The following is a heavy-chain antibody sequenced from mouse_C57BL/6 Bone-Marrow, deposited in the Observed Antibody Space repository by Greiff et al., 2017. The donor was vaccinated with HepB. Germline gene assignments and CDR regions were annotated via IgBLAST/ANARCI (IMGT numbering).Heavy chain of an antibody. V-gene: IGHV5-6*01. CDR3: ARRGVTTVVPPWFAY. CDR2: ISSGGSYT. Sequence: EVQGVESGGDLVKPGGSLKLSCAASGFTFSSYGMSWVRQTPDKRLEWVATISSGGSYTYYPDSVKGRFTISRDNAKNTLYLQMSSLKSEDTAMYYCARRGVTTVVPPWFAYWGQGTLVTVSA. D-gene: IGHD2-2*01. J-gene: IGHJ3*01. CDR1: GFTFSSYG.